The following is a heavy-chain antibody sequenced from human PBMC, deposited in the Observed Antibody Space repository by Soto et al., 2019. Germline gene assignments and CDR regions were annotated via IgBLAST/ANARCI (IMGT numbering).Heavy chain of an antibody. CDR2: IYHSGST. V-gene: IGHV4-30-2*01. D-gene: IGHD3-22*01. Sequence: SETLSLTCAVSGGSISSGGYSWSWIRQPPGKGLEWIGYIYHSGSTYYNPSLKSRVTMSVDTSKNQFSLKLSSVTAVDTAVYYCARISSGSSGYYYGMDVWGQGTTVTVSS. J-gene: IGHJ6*02. CDR3: ARISSGSSGYYYGMDV. CDR1: GGSISSGGYS.